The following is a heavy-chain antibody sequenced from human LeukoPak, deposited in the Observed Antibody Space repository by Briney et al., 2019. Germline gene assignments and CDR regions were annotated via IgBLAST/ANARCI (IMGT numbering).Heavy chain of an antibody. CDR3: ARGHPYYDSSGYYPGD. V-gene: IGHV3-21*01. Sequence: GGSLRLSCAASGFTFGSYSMNWVRQAPGKGLEWVSSISSSSSYIYYADSVKGRSTISRDNAKNSLYLQMNSLRAEDTAVYYCARGHPYYDSSGYYPGDWGQGTLVTVSS. CDR1: GFTFGSYS. CDR2: ISSSSSYI. J-gene: IGHJ4*02. D-gene: IGHD3-22*01.